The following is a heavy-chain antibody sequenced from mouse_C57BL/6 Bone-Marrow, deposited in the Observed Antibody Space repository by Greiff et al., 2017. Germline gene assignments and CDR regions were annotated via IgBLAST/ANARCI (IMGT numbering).Heavy chain of an antibody. D-gene: IGHD1-1*01. CDR1: GYAFSSSW. Sequence: VQLQESGPELVKPGASVKISCKASGYAFSSSWMNWVKQRPGKGLEWIGRIYPGDGDTNYNGKFKGKATLTADKSSSTAYMQLSSLTSEDSAVYFCARSMDYYGSRWYFDVWGTGTTVTVSS. J-gene: IGHJ1*03. CDR3: ARSMDYYGSRWYFDV. CDR2: IYPGDGDT. V-gene: IGHV1-82*01.